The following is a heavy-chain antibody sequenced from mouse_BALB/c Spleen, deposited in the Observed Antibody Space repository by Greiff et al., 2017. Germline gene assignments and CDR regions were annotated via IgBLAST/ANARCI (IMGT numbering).Heavy chain of an antibody. CDR1: GFTFSNYW. J-gene: IGHJ2*01. Sequence: EVKLMESGGGLVQPGGSMKLSCVASGFTFSNYWMNWVRQSPEKGLEWVAEIRLKSNNYATHYAESVKGRFTISRDDSKSSVYLQMNNLRAEDTGIYYCTRLYDGYYDYWGQGTTLTVSS. CDR3: TRLYDGYYDY. V-gene: IGHV6-6*02. D-gene: IGHD2-3*01. CDR2: IRLKSNNYAT.